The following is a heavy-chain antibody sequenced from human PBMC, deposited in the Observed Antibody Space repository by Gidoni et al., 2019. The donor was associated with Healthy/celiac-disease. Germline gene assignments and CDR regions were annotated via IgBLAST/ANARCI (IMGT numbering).Heavy chain of an antibody. J-gene: IGHJ4*02. CDR3: ARVVPGIAAAGPFDY. CDR2: INHSGST. D-gene: IGHD6-13*01. Sequence: QVQLQQWGAGLLKPSETLSLTCAVYGGSFSGYYWSWIRQPPGKGLEWIGEINHSGSTNYNPSLKSRVTISVDTSKNQFSLKLSSVTAADTAVYYCARVVPGIAAAGPFDYWGQGTLVTVSS. CDR1: GGSFSGYY. V-gene: IGHV4-34*01.